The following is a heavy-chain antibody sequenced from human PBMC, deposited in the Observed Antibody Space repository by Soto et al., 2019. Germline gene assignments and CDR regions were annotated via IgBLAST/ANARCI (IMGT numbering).Heavy chain of an antibody. D-gene: IGHD3-22*01. J-gene: IGHJ3*02. Sequence: PGGSLRLSCAASGFTFSSYAMSWVRQAPGKGLEWVANIKQDGSEKNYVDSVKGRFTISRDNAKNSLYLQMNSLRAEDTAVYYCAREDDSSGPRAFDIWGQGTMVTVSS. V-gene: IGHV3-7*03. CDR3: AREDDSSGPRAFDI. CDR1: GFTFSSYA. CDR2: IKQDGSEK.